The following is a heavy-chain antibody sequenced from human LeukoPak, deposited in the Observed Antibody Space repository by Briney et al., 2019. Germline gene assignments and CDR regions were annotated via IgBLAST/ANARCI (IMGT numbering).Heavy chain of an antibody. Sequence: GGSLRLSCAASEFIFSSYWMHWVRQGPGKGLVWVSGINTDGRSTFYADSVKGRFTISRGNAKNTLYLQMNSLRAEDTGVYYCATDLAGSFDYWGQGTLVTVSS. J-gene: IGHJ4*02. V-gene: IGHV3-74*01. CDR2: INTDGRST. D-gene: IGHD6-19*01. CDR1: EFIFSSYW. CDR3: ATDLAGSFDY.